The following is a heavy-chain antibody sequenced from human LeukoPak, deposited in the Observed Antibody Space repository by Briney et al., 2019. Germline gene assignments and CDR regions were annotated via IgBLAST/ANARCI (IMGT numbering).Heavy chain of an antibody. CDR2: IYTSGST. CDR1: GGSISSYY. Sequence: SETLSLTCTVSGGSISSYYWSWIRQPAGKGLEWIGRIYTSGSTNYNPSLKSRVTMVVDTSKNQFSLKLSSVTAADTAVYYCARVAYSSSSRYYYYMDVWGKGTTVTVSS. J-gene: IGHJ6*03. CDR3: ARVAYSSSSRYYYYMDV. V-gene: IGHV4-4*07. D-gene: IGHD6-13*01.